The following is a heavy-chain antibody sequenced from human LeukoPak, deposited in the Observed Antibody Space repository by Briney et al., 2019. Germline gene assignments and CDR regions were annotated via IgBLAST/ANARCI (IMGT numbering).Heavy chain of an antibody. V-gene: IGHV4-59*01. CDR1: GGSISSYY. J-gene: IGHJ4*02. CDR3: ATSLTEGSYCGGDCYSHFDY. D-gene: IGHD2-21*02. CDR2: IYYSGST. Sequence: PSETLSLTCTVSGGSISSYYWSWIRQPPGKGLEWIGYIYYSGSTDYNPSLKSRVTISVDTSKNQFSLKLSSVTAADTAVYYCATSLTEGSYCGGDCYSHFDYWGQGTLVTVPS.